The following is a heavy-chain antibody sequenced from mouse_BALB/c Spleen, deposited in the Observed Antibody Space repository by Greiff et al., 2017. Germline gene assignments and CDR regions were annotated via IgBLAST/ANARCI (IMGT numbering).Heavy chain of an antibody. CDR1: GYSITSGYY. D-gene: IGHD2-2*01. CDR2: ISYDGSN. V-gene: IGHV3-6*02. CDR3: AREGENGYDDY. J-gene: IGHJ2*01. Sequence: ESGPGLVKPSQSLSLTCSVTGYSITSGYYWNWIRQFPGNKLEWMGYISYDGSNNYNPSLKNRISITRDTSKNQFFLKLNSVTTEDTATYYCAREGENGYDDYWGQGTTLTVSS.